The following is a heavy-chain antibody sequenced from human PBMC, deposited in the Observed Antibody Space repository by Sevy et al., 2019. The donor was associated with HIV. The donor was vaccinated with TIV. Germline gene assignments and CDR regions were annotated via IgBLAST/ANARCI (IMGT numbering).Heavy chain of an antibody. Sequence: GESLKISCKGSGYSFTNYWIAWARQMPGKGLEWMGIIYPGDSDTRYNPSFQGQVTISADKSMNTAYLQWGSLKASDTAMYYCARRSSGAIWYFDLWGRGTLVTVSS. CDR1: GYSFTNYW. D-gene: IGHD3-10*01. CDR2: IYPGDSDT. CDR3: ARRSSGAIWYFDL. V-gene: IGHV5-51*01. J-gene: IGHJ2*01.